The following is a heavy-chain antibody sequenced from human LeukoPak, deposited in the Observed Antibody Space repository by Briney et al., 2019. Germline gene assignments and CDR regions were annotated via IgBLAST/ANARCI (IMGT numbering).Heavy chain of an antibody. Sequence: SVNVSCKVCVYTLTQLYMLWVRQAPGKGREGVGGFDPEDGETIYAQKYQGRVTMSEDTSTDTAYMELSSLRSEDTAVYYCATGSEQQPLTFDYWGQGTLVTVSS. J-gene: IGHJ4*02. D-gene: IGHD6-13*01. CDR3: ATGSEQQPLTFDY. CDR1: VYTLTQLY. V-gene: IGHV1-24*01. CDR2: FDPEDGET.